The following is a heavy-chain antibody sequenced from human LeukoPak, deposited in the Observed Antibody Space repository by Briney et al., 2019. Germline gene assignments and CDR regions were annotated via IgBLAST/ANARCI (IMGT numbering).Heavy chain of an antibody. CDR3: VRGLAAAPDY. V-gene: IGHV3-53*01. J-gene: IGHJ4*02. Sequence: GGSLRLSCAASGFTVSSYYMSWVRQAPGEGLEWVSVIFTGGGTYYADSVKGRFTVSRDNSNNTLYLQMNSLRAEDTAAYYCVRGLAAAPDYWGQGTLVTVSS. CDR2: IFTGGGT. D-gene: IGHD6-13*01. CDR1: GFTVSSYY.